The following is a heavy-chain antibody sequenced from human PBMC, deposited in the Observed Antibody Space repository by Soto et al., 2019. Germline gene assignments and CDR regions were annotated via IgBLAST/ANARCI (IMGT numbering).Heavy chain of an antibody. J-gene: IGHJ5*02. CDR2: IYYSGST. D-gene: IGHD3-22*01. CDR1: GGSISSSSYY. CDR3: ARLHTMIVVLGWFDP. V-gene: IGHV4-39*01. Sequence: PSDTLSLTCTVSGGSISSSSYYWGWILHPPGKGLEWIGSIYYSGSTYYNPSLKSRVTISVDTSKNQFSLKLSSVTAADTAVYYCARLHTMIVVLGWFDPWGQGTLVTVSS.